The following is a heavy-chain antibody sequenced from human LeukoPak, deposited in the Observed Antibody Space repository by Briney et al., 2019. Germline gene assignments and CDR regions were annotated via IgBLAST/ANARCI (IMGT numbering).Heavy chain of an antibody. Sequence: KASETLSLTCTVSGVSISSYYWSWIRQPPGKGLEWIGYIYYSGSTNYNPSLKSRVTISVDTSKNQFSLKLSSVTAADTAVYYCARNEGYSSGWYVGWGQGTLVTVSS. D-gene: IGHD6-19*01. CDR1: GVSISSYY. CDR2: IYYSGST. CDR3: ARNEGYSSGWYVG. V-gene: IGHV4-59*01. J-gene: IGHJ4*02.